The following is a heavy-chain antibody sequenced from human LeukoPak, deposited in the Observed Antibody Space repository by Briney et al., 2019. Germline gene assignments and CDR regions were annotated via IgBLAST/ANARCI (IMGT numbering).Heavy chain of an antibody. D-gene: IGHD3-22*01. CDR2: IYYSGST. Sequence: SETLSLTCAVYGGSFSGYYWSCIRQPPGKGLEWIGSIYYSGSTYYNPSLKSRVTISVDTSKNQFSLKLSSVTAADTAVYYCAREERVVVGYYYMDVWGKGTTVTVSS. V-gene: IGHV4-34*01. J-gene: IGHJ6*03. CDR1: GGSFSGYY. CDR3: AREERVVVGYYYMDV.